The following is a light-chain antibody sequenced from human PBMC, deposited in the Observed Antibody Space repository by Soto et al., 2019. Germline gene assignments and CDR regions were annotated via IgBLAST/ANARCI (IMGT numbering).Light chain of an antibody. Sequence: QSALTQPVSVSASPGQSITISCAGTSSDIGKYNYVSWYQHHPGNAPKLVISEVSRRSSGISDRFSGSKSGNTATLTISGLQAEDEADYYCASYTSSTTQVFGGGTKVTVL. CDR2: EVS. J-gene: IGLJ3*02. CDR3: ASYTSSTTQV. V-gene: IGLV2-14*01. CDR1: SSDIGKYNY.